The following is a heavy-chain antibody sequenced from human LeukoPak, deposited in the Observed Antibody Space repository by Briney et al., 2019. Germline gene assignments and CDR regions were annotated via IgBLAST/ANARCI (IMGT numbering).Heavy chain of an antibody. Sequence: SETLSLTCSVSGGSISSHNWSWIRQAAGKGLEWIGHISASGTTNYNPSLKSRVTMSVDTSNIQFSLKLSSVTAADTAVYYCARRYYYDSSGYCFDYWGQGTLVTVSS. CDR3: ARRYYYDSSGYCFDY. CDR2: ISASGTT. CDR1: GGSISSHN. V-gene: IGHV4-4*07. J-gene: IGHJ4*02. D-gene: IGHD3-22*01.